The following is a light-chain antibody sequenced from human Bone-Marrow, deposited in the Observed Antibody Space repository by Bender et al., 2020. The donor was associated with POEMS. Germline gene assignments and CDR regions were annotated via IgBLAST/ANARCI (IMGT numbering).Light chain of an antibody. Sequence: SYGLTQPPSVSVSPGHTANITCSGDQLGDQYASWYQLKPGQFPVLVIYEDNKRPSGIPERFSGSNSGNIATLTISGTQAVDGADYYCQAWDTSGVVFGEETKLTVL. V-gene: IGLV3-1*01. CDR3: QAWDTSGVV. CDR1: QLGDQY. CDR2: EDN. J-gene: IGLJ2*01.